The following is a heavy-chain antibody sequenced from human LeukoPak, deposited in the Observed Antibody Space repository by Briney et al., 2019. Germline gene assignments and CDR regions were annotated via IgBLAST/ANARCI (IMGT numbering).Heavy chain of an antibody. D-gene: IGHD6-19*01. Sequence: GGSLRLSCAASGFTFSSYWMHWVRQAPGKGLVWVSRINSDGRSTSYADSVKGRFTISRENAKNTLYLQMNSLRAEDTAVYYCARAYPESSGWHYYYYGMDAWGQGTTVAVSS. CDR2: INSDGRST. CDR1: GFTFSSYW. J-gene: IGHJ6*02. V-gene: IGHV3-74*01. CDR3: ARAYPESSGWHYYYYGMDA.